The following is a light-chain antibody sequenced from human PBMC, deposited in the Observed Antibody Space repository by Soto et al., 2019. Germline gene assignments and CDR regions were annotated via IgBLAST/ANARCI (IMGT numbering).Light chain of an antibody. J-gene: IGLJ2*01. CDR1: SSDIGAYNY. CDR2: DVS. V-gene: IGLV2-14*01. CDR3: SSHTSSTLVV. Sequence: QSALTQPASVSGSPGQSITISCAGTSSDIGAYNYVSWYQQYPGKAPKLMIHDVSNRPSGVSNRFSGSKSGNTASLTISGLQAEDEADYYCSSHTSSTLVVFGGGTKVTVL.